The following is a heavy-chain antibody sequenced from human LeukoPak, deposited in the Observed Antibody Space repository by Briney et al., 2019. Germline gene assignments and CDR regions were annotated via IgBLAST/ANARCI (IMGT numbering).Heavy chain of an antibody. CDR1: GYTLTELS. Sequence: ASVKVSCEVSGYTLTELSTHWVRQAPGQGLEWMGGFDPEDGETVYAQKFQGRVTMTEDTSTDTAYMELSSLRSEDTAVYYCTTANRLTRDSSGYYPDSRGQGTLVTVSS. J-gene: IGHJ4*02. CDR3: TTANRLTRDSSGYYPDS. CDR2: FDPEDGET. D-gene: IGHD3-22*01. V-gene: IGHV1-24*01.